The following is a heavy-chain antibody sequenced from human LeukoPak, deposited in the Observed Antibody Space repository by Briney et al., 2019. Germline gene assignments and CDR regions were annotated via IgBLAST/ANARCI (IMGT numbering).Heavy chain of an antibody. CDR3: AKDLGGTVTYFDY. J-gene: IGHJ4*02. CDR2: ISWNSGSI. Sequence: GRSLRLACAASGFTFDDYAMHWVRQAPGKGLEWVSGISWNSGSIGYADSVKGRFTISRDNAKNSLYLQMNSLRAEDTALYCCAKDLGGTVTYFDYWGQGTLVTVSS. D-gene: IGHD4-17*01. V-gene: IGHV3-9*01. CDR1: GFTFDDYA.